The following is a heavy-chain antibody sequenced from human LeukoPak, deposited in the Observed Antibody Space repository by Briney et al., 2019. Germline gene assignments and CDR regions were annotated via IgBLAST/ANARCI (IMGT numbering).Heavy chain of an antibody. V-gene: IGHV4-59*08. CDR2: IYYSGST. CDR1: GGSISSYY. D-gene: IGHD1-26*01. CDR3: ARHIPISGSYS. J-gene: IGHJ5*02. Sequence: SETLSLTCTVSGGSISSYYWSWIRQPPGKGLEWIGYIYYSGSTNYNPSLKSRVTISVDTSKNQFSLKLSSVTAADTAVYYCARHIPISGSYSWGQGTLVTVSS.